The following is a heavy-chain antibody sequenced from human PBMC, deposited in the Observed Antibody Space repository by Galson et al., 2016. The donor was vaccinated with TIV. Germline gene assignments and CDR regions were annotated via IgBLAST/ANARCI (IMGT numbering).Heavy chain of an antibody. CDR2: INPNSGGT. CDR3: ARDRNSISAVVLEDDAFDI. V-gene: IGHV1-2*02. Sequence: QSGAEVKKPGASVKVSCKASGYTFTGYYMHWVRQAPGQGLEWMGWINPNSGGTNYAQKFQGRVAMTRDTSISTAYMELSSLRSDDTAVYYCARDRNSISAVVLEDDAFDIWGQGTMVTVSA. CDR1: GYTFTGYY. D-gene: IGHD3-3*01. J-gene: IGHJ3*02.